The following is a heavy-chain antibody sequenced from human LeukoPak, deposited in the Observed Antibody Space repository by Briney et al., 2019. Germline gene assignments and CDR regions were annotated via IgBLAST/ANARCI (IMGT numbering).Heavy chain of an antibody. J-gene: IGHJ4*02. CDR1: GGSISGSSYY. Sequence: SETLSLTCTVSGGSISGSSYYWSWIRQPPGKGLEWIGYIYYSGSTNYNPSLKSRVTISVDTSKNQFSLKLSSVTAADTAVYYCARDRWEPDYWGQGTLVTVSS. CDR3: ARDRWEPDY. D-gene: IGHD1-26*01. CDR2: IYYSGST. V-gene: IGHV4-61*01.